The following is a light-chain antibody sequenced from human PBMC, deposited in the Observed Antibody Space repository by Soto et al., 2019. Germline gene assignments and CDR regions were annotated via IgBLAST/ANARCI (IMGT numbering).Light chain of an antibody. CDR2: AAS. CDR3: QQYDTRPTMT. V-gene: IGKV1-33*01. J-gene: IGKJ5*01. Sequence: IQLTQSPSSLSASVGESVTITCRASQDIDNYLNWYQHRPGEAPNFLIYAASYLETGVPARFSGSGSGTDFSFTITSLQPEDSATYYCQQYDTRPTMTFGQGTRLDI. CDR1: QDIDNY.